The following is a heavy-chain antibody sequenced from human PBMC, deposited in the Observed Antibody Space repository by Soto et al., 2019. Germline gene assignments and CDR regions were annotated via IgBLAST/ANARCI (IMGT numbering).Heavy chain of an antibody. Sequence: ASVKVSCKASGYTFTGYYMHWVRQAPGQGLEWMGWINPNSGGTNYAQKFQGWVTMTRDTSISTAYMELSRLRSDDTAVYYCAREASLGCSSTSCYPWFDPWGQGTLVTVSS. CDR3: AREASLGCSSTSCYPWFDP. D-gene: IGHD2-2*01. CDR2: INPNSGGT. V-gene: IGHV1-2*04. J-gene: IGHJ5*02. CDR1: GYTFTGYY.